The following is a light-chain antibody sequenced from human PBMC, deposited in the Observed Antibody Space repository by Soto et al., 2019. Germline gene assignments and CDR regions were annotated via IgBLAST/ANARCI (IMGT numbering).Light chain of an antibody. CDR2: WAS. CDR1: QSVLSDSNNKNY. J-gene: IGKJ1*01. CDR3: QEYYSTPWT. Sequence: DIVMTQSPASLPVSLGDTATINCMSSQSVLSDSNNKNYLAWYQQKPGQPPKLLIYWASTRESGVPDRFSGSGSGTDFTLTISSLQAEDVAVYYCQEYYSTPWTFGQGTKVDIK. V-gene: IGKV4-1*01.